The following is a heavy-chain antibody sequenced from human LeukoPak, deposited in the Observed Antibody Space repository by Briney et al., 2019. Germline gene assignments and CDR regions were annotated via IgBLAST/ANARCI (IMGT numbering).Heavy chain of an antibody. CDR3: ARDWDY. J-gene: IGHJ4*02. CDR2: IWSDGNNK. Sequence: GGSLRLSCAASGFTFSSYGMHWVRQAPGKGLEWVAVIWSDGNNKYYADSVKGRFTISRDISNNTLYPQMNSLRADDTAVYYCARDWDYWGQGTLVTVSS. CDR1: GFTFSSYG. V-gene: IGHV3-33*01.